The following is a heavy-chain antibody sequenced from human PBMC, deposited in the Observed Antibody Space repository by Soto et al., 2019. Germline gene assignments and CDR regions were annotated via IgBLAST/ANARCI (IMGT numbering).Heavy chain of an antibody. CDR2: ISGSGGST. CDR3: AKDEQYPGIAAAGLDY. CDR1: GFTFSSYA. D-gene: IGHD6-13*01. V-gene: IGHV3-23*01. Sequence: PGGSLRLSCAASGFTFSSYALGWVLQAPGKGLEWVSAISGSGGSTYYADSVKGRFTISRDNSKNTLYLQMNSLRAEDTAVYYCAKDEQYPGIAAAGLDYWGQGTLVTVSS. J-gene: IGHJ4*02.